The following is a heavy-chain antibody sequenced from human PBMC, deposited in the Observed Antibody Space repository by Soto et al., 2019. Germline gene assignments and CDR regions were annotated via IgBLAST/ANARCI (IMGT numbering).Heavy chain of an antibody. CDR3: ARGYYGSWSYPDLDAFDI. CDR2: ISSSGSTI. J-gene: IGHJ3*02. CDR1: GFTFSDYY. Sequence: QVQLVESGGGLVKPGGSLRLSCAASGFTFSDYYMSWIRQAPGKGLEWVSYISSSGSTIYYADSVKGRFAISRDNAKNSMYRQMNSLRAEDTAVYYCARGYYGSWSYPDLDAFDIWGQGTTVTVSS. V-gene: IGHV3-11*01. D-gene: IGHD3-10*01.